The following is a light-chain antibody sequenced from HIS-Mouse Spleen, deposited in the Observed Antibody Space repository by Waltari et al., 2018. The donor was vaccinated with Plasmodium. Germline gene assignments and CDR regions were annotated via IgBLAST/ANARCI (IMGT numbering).Light chain of an antibody. CDR2: GNS. Sequence: QSVLTQPPSVSGAPGQRVTIPCTGRSPNIRAGYAVHWYQQLPGTAPKLLIYGNSNRPSGVPDRFSGSKSGTSASLAITGLQAEDEADYYCQSYDSSLSGVVFGGGTKLTVL. V-gene: IGLV1-40*01. CDR1: SPNIRAGYA. J-gene: IGLJ2*01. CDR3: QSYDSSLSGVV.